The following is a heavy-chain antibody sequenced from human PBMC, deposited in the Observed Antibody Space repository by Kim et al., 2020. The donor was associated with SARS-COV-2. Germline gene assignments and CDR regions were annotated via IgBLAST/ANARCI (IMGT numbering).Heavy chain of an antibody. CDR3: AKAHSSTSWFDP. D-gene: IGHD2-2*01. J-gene: IGHJ5*02. V-gene: IGHV3-9*01. CDR1: GFTFDDYA. Sequence: GGSLRLSCAASGFTFDDYAMHWVRQAPGKGLEWVSGISWNSGSIGYADSVKGRFTISRDNAKNSLYLQMNSLRAEDTALYYCAKAHSSTSWFDPWGQGTLVTVSS. CDR2: ISWNSGSI.